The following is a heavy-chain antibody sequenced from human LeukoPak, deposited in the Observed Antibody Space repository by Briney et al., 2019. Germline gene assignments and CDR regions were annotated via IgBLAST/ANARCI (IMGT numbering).Heavy chain of an antibody. Sequence: PGGSLRLSCAASGFTFSIYAMSWVRQAPGKGLEWVSAISGSGGSTYYADSVKGRFTISRDNSKNTLYLQMNSLRAEDTAVYYCAKDLRVDSSGYYGDGLDYWGQGTLVTVSS. CDR1: GFTFSIYA. D-gene: IGHD3-22*01. CDR3: AKDLRVDSSGYYGDGLDY. V-gene: IGHV3-23*01. CDR2: ISGSGGST. J-gene: IGHJ4*02.